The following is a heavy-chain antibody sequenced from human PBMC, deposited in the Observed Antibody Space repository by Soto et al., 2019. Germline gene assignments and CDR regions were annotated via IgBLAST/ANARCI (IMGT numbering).Heavy chain of an antibody. V-gene: IGHV1-46*01. CDR3: ARAPPNYDSSGYQPTNVHYFDY. CDR2: INPSGGST. D-gene: IGHD3-22*01. J-gene: IGHJ4*02. Sequence: ASVKVSCKASGYTFTSYYMHWVRQAPGQGLEWMGIINPSGGSTSYAQKFQGRATMTRDTSTSTVYMELSSLRSEDTAVYYCARAPPNYDSSGYQPTNVHYFDYWGQGTLVTVSS. CDR1: GYTFTSYY.